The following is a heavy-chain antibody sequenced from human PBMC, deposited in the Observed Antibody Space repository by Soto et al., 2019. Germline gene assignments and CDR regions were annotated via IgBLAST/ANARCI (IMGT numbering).Heavy chain of an antibody. CDR3: ARCRISIAAGGMDV. V-gene: IGHV4-34*01. CDR1: GGSFSGYY. J-gene: IGHJ6*02. D-gene: IGHD6-6*01. Sequence: PSETLSLTCAVYGGSFSGYYWSWIRQPPGKGLEWIGEINHSGSTNYNPSLKSRVTISVDTSKNQFSLKLSSVTAADTAVYYCARCRISIAAGGMDVWGQGTTVTVSS. CDR2: INHSGST.